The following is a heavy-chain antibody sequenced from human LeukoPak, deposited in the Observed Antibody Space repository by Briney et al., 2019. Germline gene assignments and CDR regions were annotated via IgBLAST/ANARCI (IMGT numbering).Heavy chain of an antibody. CDR3: AKASGYNSGPSDY. V-gene: IGHV3-43D*04. Sequence: GGSLRLSCAASGFTFDDYAMYWVRQAPGKGLEWVSLISWDGDSTYYADSVKGRFTISRDNSKNSLYLQMNSLRTEDTALYYCAKASGYNSGPSDYWGQGTRVTVSS. CDR2: ISWDGDST. D-gene: IGHD6-19*01. CDR1: GFTFDDYA. J-gene: IGHJ4*02.